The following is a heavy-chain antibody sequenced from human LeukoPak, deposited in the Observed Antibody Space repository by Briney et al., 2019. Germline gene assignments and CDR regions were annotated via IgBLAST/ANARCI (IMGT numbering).Heavy chain of an antibody. D-gene: IGHD1-14*01. Sequence: PGGSLRLSCAASGFTFSNYWMSWVRQAPGKGLEWVANINQNGSEIYYVDSVKGRFTISRGNAKNSLYLQMNTLRAEDTALYYCARDPLTQNDYWGQGTLVTVSS. CDR2: INQNGSEI. V-gene: IGHV3-7*01. CDR1: GFTFSNYW. CDR3: ARDPLTQNDY. J-gene: IGHJ4*02.